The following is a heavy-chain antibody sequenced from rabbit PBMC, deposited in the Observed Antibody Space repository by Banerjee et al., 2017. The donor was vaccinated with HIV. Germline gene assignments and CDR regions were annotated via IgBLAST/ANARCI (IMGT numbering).Heavy chain of an antibody. CDR3: ARGEYRYSYDDYGDPHYFNL. CDR2: IDPVFGST. Sequence: QLKEAGGGLVQPGGSLKLSCKASGFDFSSYYMSWVRQAPGKGLEWIGYIDPVFGSTYYASWVNGRFTISSHNAQNTLYLQLNSLTAADTATYFCARGEYRYSYDDYGDPHYFNLWGPGTLVTVS. D-gene: IGHD2-1*01. V-gene: IGHV1S7*01. J-gene: IGHJ4*01. CDR1: GFDFSSYY.